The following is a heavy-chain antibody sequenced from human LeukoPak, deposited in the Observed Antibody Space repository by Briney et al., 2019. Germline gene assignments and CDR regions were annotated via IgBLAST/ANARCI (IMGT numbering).Heavy chain of an antibody. CDR3: ARSENYYDSSGESYFDY. V-gene: IGHV4-4*07. D-gene: IGHD3-22*01. CDR2: IYTSGST. CDR1: GGSISSYY. Sequence: SETLSLTCTVSGGSISSYYWSWIRQPAGKGLEWIGRIYTSGSTIYNPSLKSRVTMSVETSKSQFSLKLSSVTAADTAVYYCARSENYYDSSGESYFDYWGQRTLVTVSS. J-gene: IGHJ4*02.